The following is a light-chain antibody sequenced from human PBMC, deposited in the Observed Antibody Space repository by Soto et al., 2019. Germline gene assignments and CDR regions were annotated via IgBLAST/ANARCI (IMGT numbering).Light chain of an antibody. Sequence: DIHVTQSPSSLPASLGDRVTITCRASENIKNYLTWYQQKPGKAPKILIYGASTLKTGVPSRFSGSGSGTDFTFTIGRLQPDDFATYYCAQIYTAQWTFGQGTRVDLK. CDR2: GAS. CDR1: ENIKNY. CDR3: AQIYTAQWT. J-gene: IGKJ1*01. V-gene: IGKV1-39*01.